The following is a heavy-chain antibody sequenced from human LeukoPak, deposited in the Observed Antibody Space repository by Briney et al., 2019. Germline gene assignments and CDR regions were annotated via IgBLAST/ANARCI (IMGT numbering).Heavy chain of an antibody. CDR1: GGSISSGGYY. CDR2: IYYSGST. D-gene: IGHD3-22*01. Sequence: PSETLSLTCTVSGGSISSGGYYWGWIRQPPGKGLEWIGSIYYSGSTYYNPSLKSRVTISVDTSKNQFSLKLSSVTAADTAVYYCARTRGYYESSGFDYWGQGTLVTVSS. V-gene: IGHV4-39*07. J-gene: IGHJ4*02. CDR3: ARTRGYYESSGFDY.